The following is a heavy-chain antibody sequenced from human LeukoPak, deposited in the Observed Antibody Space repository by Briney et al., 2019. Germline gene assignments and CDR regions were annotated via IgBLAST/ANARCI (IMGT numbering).Heavy chain of an antibody. CDR1: GYAYTRYG. CDR3: ARVVVIAGGNWFDP. Sequence: GASVKVSCKASGYAYTRYGISWVRQAPGQGLEWMGWINAYSGNTNYAQKLQGRVTMTTDTSTSTTYMELRSLRSDDTAGYYCARVVVIAGGNWFDPWGQGTLVTVSS. J-gene: IGHJ5*02. V-gene: IGHV1-18*01. D-gene: IGHD2-2*01. CDR2: INAYSGNT.